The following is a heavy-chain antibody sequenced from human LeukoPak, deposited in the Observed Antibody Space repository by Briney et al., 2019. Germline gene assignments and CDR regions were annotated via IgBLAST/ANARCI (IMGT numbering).Heavy chain of an antibody. V-gene: IGHV4-39*01. D-gene: IGHD6-19*01. Sequence: PSETLSLTCTVSGGSISSSSYYWGWIRQPPGKGLEWTGSIYYSGSTYYNPSLKSRVTISVDTSKNQFSLKLSSVTAADTAVYYCARQATENGGTYSSGWYMAGSYYYYYYMDVWGKGTTVTISS. CDR1: GGSISSSSYY. CDR3: ARQATENGGTYSSGWYMAGSYYYYYYMDV. CDR2: IYYSGST. J-gene: IGHJ6*03.